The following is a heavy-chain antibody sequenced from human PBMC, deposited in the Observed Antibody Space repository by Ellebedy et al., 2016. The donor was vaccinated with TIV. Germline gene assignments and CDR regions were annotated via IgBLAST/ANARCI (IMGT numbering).Heavy chain of an antibody. V-gene: IGHV3-23*01. CDR3: ATPPDYGDYDVEDY. CDR2: ISGSGGST. J-gene: IGHJ4*02. D-gene: IGHD4-17*01. CDR1: GFTFSSYG. Sequence: GESLKISXAASGFTFSSYGMHWVRQAPGKGLEWVSAISGSGGSTYYADSVKGRFTISRDNSKNTLYLQMNSLRAEDTAVYYCATPPDYGDYDVEDYWGQGTLVTVSS.